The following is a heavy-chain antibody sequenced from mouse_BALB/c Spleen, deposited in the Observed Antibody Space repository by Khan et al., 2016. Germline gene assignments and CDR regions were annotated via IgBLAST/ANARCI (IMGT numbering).Heavy chain of an antibody. CDR3: ARGGNWGVRYFDV. CDR1: GYSIPSDYA. Sequence: EVQLQESGPGLVNPSQSLSLTCTVTGYSIPSDYAWNWIRQFPGNKLEWMGYISYSGSTSYNPSLNSRIPITRDTSKKQFFLLFNSVTPEDTSTDYCARGGNWGVRYFDVWGAGTTVTVSS. V-gene: IGHV3-2*02. CDR2: ISYSGST. D-gene: IGHD4-1*01. J-gene: IGHJ1*01.